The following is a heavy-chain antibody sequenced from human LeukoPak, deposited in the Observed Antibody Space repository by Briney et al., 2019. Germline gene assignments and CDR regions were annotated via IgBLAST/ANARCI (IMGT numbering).Heavy chain of an antibody. D-gene: IGHD3-22*01. V-gene: IGHV1-46*01. CDR1: GYTFTSYY. CDR2: INPSGGST. CDR3: ARGYYYDSSGSQGGYFDY. Sequence: GASVKVSCKASGYTFTSYYMHWVRQAPGQGLEWMGIINPSGGSTSYAQKFQGRVTMTRDMSTSTVYMELSSLRPEDTAVYYCARGYYYDSSGSQGGYFDYWGQGTLVTVSS. J-gene: IGHJ4*02.